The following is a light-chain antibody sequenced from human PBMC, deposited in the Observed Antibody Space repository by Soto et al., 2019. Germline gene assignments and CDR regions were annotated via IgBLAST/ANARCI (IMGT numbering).Light chain of an antibody. V-gene: IGKV2-28*01. Sequence: DIVMTQSPLSLPVTPGEPASISCRSSQSLLHSNGYNYLDWYLQKPGQSPQLLIYLGSNRASGVPDRFSGSGSGTDFTLKISRVEAGDVGVYYCMQALQTPLTFDGGTKVEIK. CDR2: LGS. CDR3: MQALQTPLT. CDR1: QSLLHSNGYNY. J-gene: IGKJ4*01.